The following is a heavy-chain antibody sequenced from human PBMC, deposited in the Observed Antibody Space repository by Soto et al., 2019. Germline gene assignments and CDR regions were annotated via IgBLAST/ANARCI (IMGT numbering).Heavy chain of an antibody. CDR1: GFTFSSYA. Sequence: GESLRLSCAASGFTFSSYAMHWVRKAPGKGLEWVAVISYDGSNKYYADSVKGRFTISRDNSKNTLYLQMNSLRAEDTAVYYCARPHPPRYYYGMDVWGQGTTVTVSS. CDR3: ARPHPPRYYYGMDV. V-gene: IGHV3-30-3*01. J-gene: IGHJ6*02. CDR2: ISYDGSNK.